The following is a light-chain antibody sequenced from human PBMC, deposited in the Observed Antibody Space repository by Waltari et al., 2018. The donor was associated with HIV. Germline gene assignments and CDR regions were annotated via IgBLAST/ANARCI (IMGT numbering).Light chain of an antibody. CDR2: GAS. J-gene: IGKJ4*01. V-gene: IGKV1-39*01. Sequence: DVKLTQSPSSLSASVGDRVTFTCRASQSIGDSLNWFQVKPNKAPKLLIYGASSLQTGVPTRFRGSRSGTDFTLIIVNLQPEDFATYYCQQTYNLPLTFGGGDQRG. CDR1: QSIGDS. CDR3: QQTYNLPLT.